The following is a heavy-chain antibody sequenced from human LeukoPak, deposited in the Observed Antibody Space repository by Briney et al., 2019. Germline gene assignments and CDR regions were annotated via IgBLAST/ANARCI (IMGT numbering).Heavy chain of an antibody. CDR3: ARCDFWSGFEFDGMDV. CDR2: IIPIFGTA. V-gene: IGHV1-69*13. CDR1: GYTFTSYG. D-gene: IGHD3-3*01. J-gene: IGHJ6*02. Sequence: SVKVSCKASGYTFTSYGISWVRQAPGQGLEWMGGIIPIFGTANYAQKFQGRVTITADESTSTAYMELSSLRSEDTAVYYCARCDFWSGFEFDGMDVWGQGTTVTVSS.